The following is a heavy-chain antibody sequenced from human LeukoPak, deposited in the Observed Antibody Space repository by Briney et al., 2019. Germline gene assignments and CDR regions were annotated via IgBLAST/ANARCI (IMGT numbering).Heavy chain of an antibody. CDR2: ISAYNGNT. V-gene: IGHV1-18*01. J-gene: IGHJ5*02. Sequence: ASVKVSFKASGYTFTSYGISWVRQTPGQGLEWMGWISAYNGNTNYAQKLQGRVTMTTDTSTSTAYMELRSLRSDDTAVYYCARASLPFIPSNWFDPWGQGTLVTVSS. CDR1: GYTFTSYG. D-gene: IGHD3-16*01. CDR3: ARASLPFIPSNWFDP.